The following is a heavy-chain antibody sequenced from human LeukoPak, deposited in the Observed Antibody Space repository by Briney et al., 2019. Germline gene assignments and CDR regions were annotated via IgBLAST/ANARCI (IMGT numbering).Heavy chain of an antibody. D-gene: IGHD3-9*01. CDR2: INPNSGGT. CDR3: ARATSDGDILTGYYRAEYFQH. V-gene: IGHV1-2*02. J-gene: IGHJ1*01. CDR1: GYTFTGYY. Sequence: ASVKVSCKASGYTFTGYYMHWVRQAPGQGLEWMGWINPNSGGTNYAQKFRGRVTMTRDTSISTAYMELSRLRSDDTAVYYCARATSDGDILTGYYRAEYFQHWGQGTLVTVSS.